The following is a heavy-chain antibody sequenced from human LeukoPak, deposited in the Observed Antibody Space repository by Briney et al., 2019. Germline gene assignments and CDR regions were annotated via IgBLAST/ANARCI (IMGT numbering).Heavy chain of an antibody. CDR2: INQDGSEK. V-gene: IGHV3-7*05. CDR3: AKMDSDYYIDF. D-gene: IGHD3/OR15-3a*01. Sequence: GGSLRLSCAASGFAFSSYWMSWVRQAPGKGLEWVANINQDGSEKYYVDSVKGRFTISRDDSNNMFFLQMNSLRAEDTALYYCAKMDSDYYIDFWGQGTLVTVSS. CDR1: GFAFSSYW. J-gene: IGHJ4*02.